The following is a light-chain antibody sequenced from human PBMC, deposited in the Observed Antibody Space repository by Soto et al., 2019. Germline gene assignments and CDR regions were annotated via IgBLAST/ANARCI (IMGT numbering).Light chain of an antibody. Sequence: DIVMTQSALSVPVTLGQPASISCWSSQSLLHSNGYNYLDWYLQKPGQSPQLXXYLGSNRASGVPDRFSGSGSGTDFTLTISSLKPEDFATYYCQQRYSTPPTFGQGTKVDIK. CDR1: QSLLHSNGYNY. V-gene: IGKV2-28*01. CDR3: QQRYSTPPT. J-gene: IGKJ1*01. CDR2: LGS.